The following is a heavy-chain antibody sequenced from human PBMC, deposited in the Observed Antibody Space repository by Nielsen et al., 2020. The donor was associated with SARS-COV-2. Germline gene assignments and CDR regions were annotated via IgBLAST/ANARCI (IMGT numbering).Heavy chain of an antibody. D-gene: IGHD1-26*01. V-gene: IGHV3-30*03. CDR2: ISYDADET. J-gene: IGHJ6*03. CDR3: AREGLGSTYYMDV. CDR1: GFIFNSFA. Sequence: GGSLRLSCAASGFIFNSFAMHWVRQTPGKGLEWVASISYDADETEYEPSVKGRFTIARDNSKNTLFLQMHSLRPDDTAVFYCAREGLGSTYYMDVWGEGTTVSVSS.